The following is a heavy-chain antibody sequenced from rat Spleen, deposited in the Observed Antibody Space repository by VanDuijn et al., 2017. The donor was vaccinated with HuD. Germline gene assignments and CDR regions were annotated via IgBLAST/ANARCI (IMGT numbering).Heavy chain of an antibody. CDR3: ATQSIIRVPLFDY. V-gene: IGHV5-19*01. D-gene: IGHD4-3*01. CDR1: GFTYSNYV. J-gene: IGHJ2*01. CDR2: ISPKGGST. Sequence: EVQLVESGGGLVQPGRSLKLSCAASGFTYSNYVMSWVRQAPTKGLEWVASISPKGGSTHYRDSVKGRFTISRDNAKRTLYLQMDSLRSEDTATYYCATQSIIRVPLFDYWGQGVMVTVSS.